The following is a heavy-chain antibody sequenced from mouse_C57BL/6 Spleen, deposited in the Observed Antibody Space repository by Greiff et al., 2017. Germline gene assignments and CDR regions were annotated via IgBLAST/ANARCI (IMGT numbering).Heavy chain of an antibody. D-gene: IGHD1-1*01. V-gene: IGHV1-52*01. J-gene: IGHJ2*01. Sequence: QVQLQQPGAELVRPGSSVKLSCKASGYTFTSYWMHWVKQRPIQGLEWIGNIDPSDSETPYNQKFKDKATLSVDKSSSTAYMQLRSLTSEDSAVYDCARWAKYYGTSYDFEDRGQGTTLTVAS. CDR1: GYTFTSYW. CDR2: IDPSDSET. CDR3: ARWAKYYGTSYDFED.